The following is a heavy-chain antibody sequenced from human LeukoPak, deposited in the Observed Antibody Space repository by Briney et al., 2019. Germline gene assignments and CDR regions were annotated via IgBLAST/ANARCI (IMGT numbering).Heavy chain of an antibody. CDR2: INHSGST. CDR1: GGSFSGYY. Sequence: PSGTLSLTCAVYGGSFSGYYWSWIRQPPGKGLEWIGEINHSGSTNYNPSLKSRVTISVDTSKNQFSLRLTSVTAADTALYFCARESFEEPGTMDHWGQGTLVSVSS. V-gene: IGHV4-34*01. J-gene: IGHJ4*02. D-gene: IGHD4/OR15-4a*01. CDR3: ARESFEEPGTMDH.